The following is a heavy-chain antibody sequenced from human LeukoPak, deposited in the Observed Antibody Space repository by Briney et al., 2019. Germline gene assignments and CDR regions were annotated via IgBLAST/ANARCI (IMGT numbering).Heavy chain of an antibody. J-gene: IGHJ4*02. D-gene: IGHD5-24*01. CDR1: GFTFSSYW. V-gene: IGHV3-74*01. CDR3: ARAFGYNSDFFDY. CDR2: INGVGSST. Sequence: GGSLRLSCAAPGFTFSSYWMHWVRQAPGKGLVWVSRINGVGSSTRYADSVKGRFTISRDNAKDTLYLQMNSLRAEDTAVYYCARAFGYNSDFFDYWGQGTLVTVSS.